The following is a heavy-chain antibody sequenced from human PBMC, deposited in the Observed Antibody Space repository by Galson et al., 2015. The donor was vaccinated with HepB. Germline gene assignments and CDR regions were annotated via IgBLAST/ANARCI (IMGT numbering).Heavy chain of an antibody. CDR1: GFTFNSYN. CDR2: IRSKAYGGTT. J-gene: IGHJ2*01. Sequence: SLRLSCAASGFTFNSYNMHWVRQAPGKGLEWVGFIRSKAYGGTTEYAASVKGRFTISRDDSKSIAYLQMNSLKTEDTAVYYCTRYYDSSGYHNWYFDLWGRGTLVTVSS. D-gene: IGHD3-22*01. CDR3: TRYYDSSGYHNWYFDL. V-gene: IGHV3-49*04.